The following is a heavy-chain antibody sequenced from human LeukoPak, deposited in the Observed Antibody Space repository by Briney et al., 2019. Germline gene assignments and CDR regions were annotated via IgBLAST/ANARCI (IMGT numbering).Heavy chain of an antibody. CDR3: ATVRRSSSGWFLDY. J-gene: IGHJ4*02. CDR2: VKQDGSEK. Sequence: GGSLRLSCAASGFTFSSYWMSWVRQAPGKGLEWVANVKQDGSEKYYVDSVKGRFTISRDNAKNSLYLQMNGLRAEDTAVYYCATVRRSSSGWFLDYWGQGTLVTVSS. D-gene: IGHD6-19*01. V-gene: IGHV3-7*01. CDR1: GFTFSSYW.